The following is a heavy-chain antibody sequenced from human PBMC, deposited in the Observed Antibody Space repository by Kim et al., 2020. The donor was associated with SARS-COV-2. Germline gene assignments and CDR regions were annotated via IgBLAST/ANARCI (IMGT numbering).Heavy chain of an antibody. CDR3: ATLHYYHMAV. J-gene: IGHJ6*02. CDR2: IGGNDGVV. V-gene: IGHV3-11*01. CDR1: GLNFNIQY. Sequence: GGSLRLSCAASGLNFNIQYMTWVRQAPGKGLEWISFIGGNDGVVAYADSVKGRLTTSRDNAKNSVYLQINSLRADDTAVYYCATLHYYHMAVWGQGATVTVSS.